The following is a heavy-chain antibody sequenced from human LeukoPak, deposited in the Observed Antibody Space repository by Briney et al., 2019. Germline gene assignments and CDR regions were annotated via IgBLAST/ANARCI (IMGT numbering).Heavy chain of an antibody. CDR2: IYYSGST. D-gene: IGHD3-3*01. Sequence: SETLSLTCTVSGGSISSSSYYWGWIRQPPGKGLEWIGSIYYSGSTYYNPSLKSRVTISVDTSKNQFSLKLSSVTAADTAVYYCARQHWYYDFWSGYYPYDAFDIWGQGTMVTVSS. CDR1: GGSISSSSYY. J-gene: IGHJ3*02. V-gene: IGHV4-39*01. CDR3: ARQHWYYDFWSGYYPYDAFDI.